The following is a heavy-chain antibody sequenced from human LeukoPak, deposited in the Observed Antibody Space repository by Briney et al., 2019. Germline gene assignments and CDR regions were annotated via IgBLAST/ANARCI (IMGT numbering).Heavy chain of an antibody. CDR3: ATHDSSGYSDY. D-gene: IGHD3-22*01. J-gene: IGHJ4*02. V-gene: IGHV3-11*04. CDR2: ISSSGSTI. CDR1: GFTFSDYY. Sequence: GGSLRLSCAASGFTFSDYYMSWIRQAPGKGLEWVSYISSSGSTIYYADSVKGRFTISRDNAKNSLYLQMNSLRAEGTAVYYCATHDSSGYSDYWGQGTLVTVSS.